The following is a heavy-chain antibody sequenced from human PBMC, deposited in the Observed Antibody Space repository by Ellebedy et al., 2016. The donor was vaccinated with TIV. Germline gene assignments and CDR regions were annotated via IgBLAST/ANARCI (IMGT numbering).Heavy chain of an antibody. CDR1: GFSFSKYA. J-gene: IGHJ4*02. CDR2: IGAGRDT. V-gene: IGHV3-23*01. Sequence: GESLKISCAASGFSFSKYAMTWVRQAPGKGLEWVSTIGAGRDTHYADSVRGRFIISRDNSKNTVFLQMNSLRAEDTAVYYCAKYRGVGAIRIFDYWGQGNLVSVSS. D-gene: IGHD1-26*01. CDR3: AKYRGVGAIRIFDY.